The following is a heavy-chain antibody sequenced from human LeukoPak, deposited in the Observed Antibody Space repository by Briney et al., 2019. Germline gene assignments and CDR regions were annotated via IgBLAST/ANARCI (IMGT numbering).Heavy chain of an antibody. CDR2: INHSGST. V-gene: IGHV4-34*01. Sequence: SETLSLTCAVYGGSFSGYYWSWIRQPPGKGLEWIEEINHSGSTNYNPSLKSRVTISVDTSKNQFSLKLSSVTAADTAVYYCARGSSSSRKAKFDYWGQGTLVTVSS. CDR1: GGSFSGYY. D-gene: IGHD6-13*01. J-gene: IGHJ4*02. CDR3: ARGSSSSRKAKFDY.